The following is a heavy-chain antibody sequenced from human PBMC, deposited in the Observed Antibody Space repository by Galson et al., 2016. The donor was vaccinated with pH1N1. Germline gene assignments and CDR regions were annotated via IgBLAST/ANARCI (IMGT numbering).Heavy chain of an antibody. CDR2: INQDGSQK. CDR3: ARAIGASGAF. Sequence: SLRLSCAASGFSFIASGMHWVRQIPGKGLEWVANINQDGSQKYYVDSVRGRFTISRDNAKNSLYLQMNSLRAEDTAVYYCARAIGASGAFWGQGTLVTVSS. CDR1: GFSFIASG. D-gene: IGHD6-13*01. V-gene: IGHV3-7*01. J-gene: IGHJ4*02.